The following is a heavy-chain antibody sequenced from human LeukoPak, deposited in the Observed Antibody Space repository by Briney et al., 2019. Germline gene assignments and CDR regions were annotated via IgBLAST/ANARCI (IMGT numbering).Heavy chain of an antibody. CDR2: IWYDGGNK. J-gene: IGHJ4*02. V-gene: IGHV3-33*01. CDR3: ARDQAGDYGDPRPVYYFDY. CDR1: GFTFSSYG. Sequence: GGSLRLSCAASGFTFSSYGMHWVRQPPPKGLERVAVIWYDGGNKYYADSAKGRFTISRDNSKNTLYLQMNSLRAEDAAVYYCARDQAGDYGDPRPVYYFDYWGQGTLVTVSS. D-gene: IGHD4-17*01.